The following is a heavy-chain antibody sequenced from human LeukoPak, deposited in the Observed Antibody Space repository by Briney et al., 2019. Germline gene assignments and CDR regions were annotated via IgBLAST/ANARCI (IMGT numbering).Heavy chain of an antibody. CDR3: ARGRGAYDSSGFGI. Sequence: SETLSLTCTVSGGSISSYYCSWIRQSPGKGLEWIGYIYHSGITNYNPSLKSRVTISIDTSKNQSSLKLTSVTAADTAVYYCARGRGAYDSSGFGIWGQGTMVNVSS. CDR2: IYHSGIT. D-gene: IGHD3-22*01. J-gene: IGHJ3*02. V-gene: IGHV4-59*01. CDR1: GGSISSYY.